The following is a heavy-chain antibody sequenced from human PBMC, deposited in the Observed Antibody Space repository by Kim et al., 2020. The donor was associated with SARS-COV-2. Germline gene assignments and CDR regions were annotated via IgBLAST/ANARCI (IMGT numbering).Heavy chain of an antibody. J-gene: IGHJ4*02. Sequence: SETLSLTCAVSGGSISSGGYSWSWIRQPPGKGLEWIGYIYHSGSTYYNPSLKSRVTISVDRSKNQFSLKLSSVTAADTAVYYCASSGSYSNPGLWGYWGQGTLVTVSS. V-gene: IGHV4-30-2*01. CDR3: ASSGSYSNPGLWGY. CDR2: IYHSGST. D-gene: IGHD4-4*01. CDR1: GGSISSGGYS.